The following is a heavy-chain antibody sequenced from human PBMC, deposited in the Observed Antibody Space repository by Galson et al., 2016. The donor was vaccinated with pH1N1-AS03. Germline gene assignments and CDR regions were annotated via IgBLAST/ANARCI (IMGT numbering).Heavy chain of an antibody. CDR1: GESFSGYY. CDR2: INHSRST. Sequence: SETLSLTCAVYGESFSGYYWSWIRQPPGKGLEWIGEINHSRSTNYNPSLKSRVTISVDTSKNQFSLKVSSVTAADTAVYYCARGRYCSSTSCSNWFDPWGQRTLGTVSS. CDR3: ARGRYCSSTSCSNWFDP. J-gene: IGHJ5*02. V-gene: IGHV4-34*01. D-gene: IGHD2-2*01.